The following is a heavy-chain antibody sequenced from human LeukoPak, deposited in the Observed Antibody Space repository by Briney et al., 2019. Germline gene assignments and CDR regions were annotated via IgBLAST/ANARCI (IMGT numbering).Heavy chain of an antibody. CDR1: GGSISSYY. J-gene: IGHJ4*02. Sequence: SETLSLTCTVSGGSISSYYWSWIRQPAGKGLEWIGRIYTSGSTSYNPSLKSRVTISVDTSKNQFSLKLSSVTAADTAVYYCARAGDIVATMFDYWGQGTLVTVSS. D-gene: IGHD5-12*01. CDR3: ARAGDIVATMFDY. CDR2: IYTSGST. V-gene: IGHV4-4*07.